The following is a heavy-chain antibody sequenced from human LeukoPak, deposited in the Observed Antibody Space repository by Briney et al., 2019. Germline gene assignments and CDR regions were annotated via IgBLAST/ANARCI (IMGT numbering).Heavy chain of an antibody. Sequence: ASVKVSCKASGYTFTSYGVSWVRQAPGQGLEWMGWISAYNGNTNYAQKLQGRVTMTTDTSTSTAYMELRSLRSDDTAVYYCARHGSGSYAHGMDVWGQGTTVTVSS. J-gene: IGHJ6*02. CDR3: ARHGSGSYAHGMDV. CDR2: ISAYNGNT. CDR1: GYTFTSYG. D-gene: IGHD3-10*01. V-gene: IGHV1-18*01.